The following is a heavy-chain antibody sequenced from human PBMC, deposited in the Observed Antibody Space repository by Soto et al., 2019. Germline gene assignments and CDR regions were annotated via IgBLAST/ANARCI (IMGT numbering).Heavy chain of an antibody. CDR2: IIPIFGTA. CDR3: ARETSSGPHWYFDL. CDR1: GGTFSSYA. Sequence: QVQLVQSGAEVKKPGSSVKVSCKASGGTFSSYAISWVRQAPGQGLEWMGGIIPIFGTANYAQKFQGRVTITANESTSTADMELSSLRSEDTAVYYCARETSSGPHWYFDLWVRGTLVTVSS. V-gene: IGHV1-69*01. J-gene: IGHJ2*01. D-gene: IGHD6-6*01.